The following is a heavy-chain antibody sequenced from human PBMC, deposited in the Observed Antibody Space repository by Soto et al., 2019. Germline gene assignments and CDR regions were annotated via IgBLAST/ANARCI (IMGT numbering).Heavy chain of an antibody. CDR3: AHTGVGAVAGPPYYFDY. J-gene: IGHJ4*02. D-gene: IGHD6-19*01. CDR1: GGTFSSYT. V-gene: IGHV1-69*02. Sequence: ASVKVSCKASGGTFSSYTISWVRQAPGQGLEWMGRIIPILGIANYAQKFQGRVTITADKSTSTAYMELSSLRSEDTAVYYCAHTGVGAVAGPPYYFDYWGQGTLVTVSS. CDR2: IIPILGIA.